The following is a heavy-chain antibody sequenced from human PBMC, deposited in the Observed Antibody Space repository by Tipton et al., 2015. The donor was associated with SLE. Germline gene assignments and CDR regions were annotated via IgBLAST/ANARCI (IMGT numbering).Heavy chain of an antibody. J-gene: IGHJ4*02. CDR3: ARGGYCSGGSCYSLLY. Sequence: LRLSCTVSGGSISSGSYYWSWIRQPAGKGLEWIGYIYTSGSTNYNPSLKSRVTISVDTSKNQFSLKLSSVTAADTAVYYCARGGYCSGGSCYSLLYWGQGALVTVSS. CDR2: IYTSGST. D-gene: IGHD2-15*01. CDR1: GGSISSGSYY. V-gene: IGHV4-61*09.